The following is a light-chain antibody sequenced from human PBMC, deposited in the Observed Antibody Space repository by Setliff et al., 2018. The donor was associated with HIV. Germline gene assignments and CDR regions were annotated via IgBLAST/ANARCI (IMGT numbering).Light chain of an antibody. Sequence: QSALTQPPSVSGSPGQSIIISCTGTTSDIGSYNRVSWYQQRPGTAPKLIIYEVNKRPSGVSNRFSGSKSDTTASLAISGLQADDEADYYCCSYAGSNIFVVFGTGTKVTVL. V-gene: IGLV2-23*02. CDR1: TSDIGSYNR. CDR3: CSYAGSNIFVV. J-gene: IGLJ1*01. CDR2: EVN.